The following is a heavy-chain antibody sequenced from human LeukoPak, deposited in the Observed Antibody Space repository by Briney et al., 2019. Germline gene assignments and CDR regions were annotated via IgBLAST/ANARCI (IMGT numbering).Heavy chain of an antibody. V-gene: IGHV3-30-3*01. CDR2: ISYDGSNK. D-gene: IGHD6-6*01. Sequence: GGSLRLSCAASGFTFSSYAMHWVRQAPGKGLEGVAVISYDGSNKYYADPVKGRFTISRDNSKNTLYLQMNSLRAEDTAVYYCARDALMGRGQLVHWFDPWGQGTLVTVSS. CDR3: ARDALMGRGQLVHWFDP. J-gene: IGHJ5*02. CDR1: GFTFSSYA.